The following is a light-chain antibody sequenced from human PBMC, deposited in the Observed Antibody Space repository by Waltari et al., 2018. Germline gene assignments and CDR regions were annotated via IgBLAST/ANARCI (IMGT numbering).Light chain of an antibody. CDR2: GAS. V-gene: IGKV3-20*01. CDR1: QSVGRS. J-gene: IGKJ1*01. CDR3: QHYVKLPVT. Sequence: DIVLTQSPGPLSLSPGARATLSCRASQSVGRSLAWYQQKPGQAPRLLIFGASNRATGVPDRFSGIGSGTDFSLTISRLEPEDLAVYFCQHYVKLPVTFGQGTKVEIK.